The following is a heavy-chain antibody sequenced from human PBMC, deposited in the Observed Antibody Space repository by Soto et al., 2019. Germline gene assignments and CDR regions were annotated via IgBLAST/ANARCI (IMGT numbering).Heavy chain of an antibody. Sequence: PGESLKISCKGSGYTFTNYWIDWVRQMPGKGLEWMGIIYPGDSNTKYSPSFQGQVTVSADKSTSIVFLQWSTLKASDTAMYYCARHLGSTGYYSGMDVWGQGTRVTVSS. CDR3: ARHLGSTGYYSGMDV. J-gene: IGHJ6*02. CDR1: GYTFTNYW. CDR2: IYPGDSNT. V-gene: IGHV5-51*01. D-gene: IGHD6-13*01.